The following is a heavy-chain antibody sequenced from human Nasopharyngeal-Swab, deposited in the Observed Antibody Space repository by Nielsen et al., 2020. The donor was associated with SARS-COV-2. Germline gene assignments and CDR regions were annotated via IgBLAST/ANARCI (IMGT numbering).Heavy chain of an antibody. D-gene: IGHD2-15*01. CDR1: GFTFSSYW. CDR3: AKGTKGSGGNY. V-gene: IGHV3-74*01. J-gene: IGHJ4*02. Sequence: GESLKISCAASGFTFSSYWMHWVRHAPGKGLVWVSRINSDGSSTSYADSVKGRFTISRDNAKNTLYLQMNSLSAEDTAVYYYAKGTKGSGGNYWGQGTLVTVSS. CDR2: INSDGSST.